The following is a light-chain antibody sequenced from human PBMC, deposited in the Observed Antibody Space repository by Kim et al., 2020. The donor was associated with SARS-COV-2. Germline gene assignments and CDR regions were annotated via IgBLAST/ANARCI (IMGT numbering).Light chain of an antibody. CDR2: DAS. J-gene: IGKJ2*01. CDR1: QISTK. V-gene: IGKV3-15*01. Sequence: EIVMTQSPATLSVSPGERATLSCRASQISTKLAWYQQKPGQAPRLLIYDASTRFTGIPARFSGSGSGTEFTLTITSLQSEDFAVYYCQQYNSWPYTVGQGTKVDIK. CDR3: QQYNSWPYT.